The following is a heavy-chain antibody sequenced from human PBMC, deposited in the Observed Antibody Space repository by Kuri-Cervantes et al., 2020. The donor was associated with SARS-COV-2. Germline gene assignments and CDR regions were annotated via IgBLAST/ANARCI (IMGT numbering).Heavy chain of an antibody. J-gene: IGHJ3*02. CDR3: ARDFRGDAFDI. V-gene: IGHV1-2*02. CDR1: GYIFTGYY. Sequence: ASVKVSCKASGYIFTGYYIHWVRQAPGQGLEWMGWINPNRGDTNYAQRFQGRVTMTRDTSSTTAYMELVSLRSDDTAVYYCARDFRGDAFDIWGQGTMVTVSS. CDR2: INPNRGDT.